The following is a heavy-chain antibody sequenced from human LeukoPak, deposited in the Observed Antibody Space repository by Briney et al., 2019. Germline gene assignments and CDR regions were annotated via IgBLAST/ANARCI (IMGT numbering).Heavy chain of an antibody. CDR2: INHSGST. J-gene: IGHJ5*02. CDR1: GGSFSGYY. Sequence: SETLSLTCAVYGGSFSGYYWSWIRQPPGKGLEWIGEINHSGSTNYNPSLKSRVTISVDTSKNQFSLKLSSVTAADTAVHYRARGPYGSGTLRSRNWFDPWGQGTLVTVSS. D-gene: IGHD3-10*01. V-gene: IGHV4-34*01. CDR3: ARGPYGSGTLRSRNWFDP.